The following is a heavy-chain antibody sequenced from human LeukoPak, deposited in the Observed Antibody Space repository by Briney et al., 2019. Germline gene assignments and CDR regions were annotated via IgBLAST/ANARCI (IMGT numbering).Heavy chain of an antibody. D-gene: IGHD4-17*01. Sequence: GGSLRLSCLASEFTLSSYIMHWVRQAPGKGLEYVSAISNNGGSTYYADSVKGRFTISRDDSKNTLYLQMNSLRPEDTAVYYCVRSVTTLSDFHNWGQGTLVTVSS. CDR1: EFTLSSYI. CDR2: ISNNGGST. CDR3: VRSVTTLSDFHN. J-gene: IGHJ4*02. V-gene: IGHV3-64D*09.